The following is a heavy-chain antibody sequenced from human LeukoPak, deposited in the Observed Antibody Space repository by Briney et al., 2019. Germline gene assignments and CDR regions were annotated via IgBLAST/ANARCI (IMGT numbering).Heavy chain of an antibody. CDR3: AKDISATMIVVDY. CDR2: ISWNSGNI. D-gene: IGHD3-22*01. Sequence: GGSLRLSCAASGFTFDDYAMHWVRQAPGKGLEWVSGISWNSGNIGYADSVKGRFTISRDNAKNSLYLQMNCLRAEDTALYYCAKDISATMIVVDYWGQGTLVTVSS. J-gene: IGHJ4*02. V-gene: IGHV3-9*01. CDR1: GFTFDDYA.